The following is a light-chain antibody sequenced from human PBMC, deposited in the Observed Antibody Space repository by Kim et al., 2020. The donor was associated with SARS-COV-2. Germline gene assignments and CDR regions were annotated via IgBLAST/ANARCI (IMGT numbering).Light chain of an antibody. J-gene: IGLJ3*02. CDR2: SAT. CDR1: TGDVTDLQY. Sequence: QAVVTQEPSLTVSPGGTVSLTCASTTGDVTDLQYPNWVQLKPGQPPRTLITSATSRHSGTPARMSGSLLGGKAVLTLSDVQPEDEADYYCLLVYDGGQGVFGGGTKLTVL. CDR3: LLVYDGGQGV. V-gene: IGLV7-43*01.